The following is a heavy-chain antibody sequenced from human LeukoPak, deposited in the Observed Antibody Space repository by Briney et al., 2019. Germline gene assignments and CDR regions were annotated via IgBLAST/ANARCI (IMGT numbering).Heavy chain of an antibody. D-gene: IGHD2-15*01. J-gene: IGHJ4*02. CDR3: ARDLLCSGGSCYSVFDY. CDR1: GYAFADYY. Sequence: ASVKVSCKASGYAFADYYIHWVRQAPGQGLEWMGWINPNNGGTNYAQKFQGRVTMTRDTSISTAYMELSRLRSDDTAVYYCARDLLCSGGSCYSVFDYWGQGTLVTVSS. CDR2: INPNNGGT. V-gene: IGHV1-2*02.